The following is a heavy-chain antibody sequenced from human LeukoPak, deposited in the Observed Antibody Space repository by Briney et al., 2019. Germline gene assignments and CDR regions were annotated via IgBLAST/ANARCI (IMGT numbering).Heavy chain of an antibody. V-gene: IGHV4-38-2*02. J-gene: IGHJ4*02. CDR1: GYSISSGYY. CDR3: ASNPEWEWEGFDY. Sequence: SETLSLTCTVSGYSISSGYYWGWIRQPPGKGLEWIGSIYHSGSTYYNPSLKSRVTISVDTSKNQFSLKLSSVTAADTAVYYCASNPEWEWEGFDYWGQGTLVTVSS. D-gene: IGHD1-26*01. CDR2: IYHSGST.